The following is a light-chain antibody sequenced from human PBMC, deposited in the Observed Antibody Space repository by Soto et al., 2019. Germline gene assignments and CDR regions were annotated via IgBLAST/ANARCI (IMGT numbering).Light chain of an antibody. J-gene: IGKJ1*01. CDR2: AAY. V-gene: IGKV1-39*01. CDR3: QQSYSTPLT. Sequence: DIQMTQSPSSLSASVGDRVTITCRASQSISSYLNWYQQKPGKAPKLLIYAAYSLQSEVPSRFSGRGSGTDFTLTISSLQPEDFATYDCQQSYSTPLTVGQGTNVEIK. CDR1: QSISSY.